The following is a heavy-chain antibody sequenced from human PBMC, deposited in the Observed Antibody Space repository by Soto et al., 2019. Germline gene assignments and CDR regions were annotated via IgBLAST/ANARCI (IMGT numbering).Heavy chain of an antibody. CDR3: PTDGGFYYYGSGSYDAFDI. CDR1: GFTFSNAW. J-gene: IGHJ3*02. CDR2: IKSKTDGGTT. V-gene: IGHV3-15*01. Sequence: GGSLRLSCAASGFTFSNAWMSWVRQAPGKGLEWVGRIKSKTDGGTTDYAAPVKGRFTISRDDSKNTLYLQMNSLKTEDTAVYYCPTDGGFYYYGSGSYDAFDIWGQGTMVTVSS. D-gene: IGHD3-10*01.